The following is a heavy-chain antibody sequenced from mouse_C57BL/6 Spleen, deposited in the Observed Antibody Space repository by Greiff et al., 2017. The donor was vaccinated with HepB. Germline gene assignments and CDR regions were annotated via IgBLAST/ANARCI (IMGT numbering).Heavy chain of an antibody. V-gene: IGHV10-3*01. D-gene: IGHD1-1*01. CDR1: GFTFNTYA. J-gene: IGHJ2*01. Sequence: EVQWVESGGGLVQPKGSLKLSCAASGFTFNTYAMHWVRQAPGKGLEWVARIRSKSSNYATYYADSVKDRFTISRDDSQSMLYLQMNNLKTEDTAMYYCVRDRGDYGSSYLDYWGQGTTLTVSS. CDR3: VRDRGDYGSSYLDY. CDR2: IRSKSSNYAT.